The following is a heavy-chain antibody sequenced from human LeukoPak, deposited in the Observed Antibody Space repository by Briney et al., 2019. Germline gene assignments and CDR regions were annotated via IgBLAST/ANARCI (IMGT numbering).Heavy chain of an antibody. V-gene: IGHV3-30-3*01. CDR1: GFTFSSYA. Sequence: GGSLRLSCAASGFTFSSYAMHWVRQAPGKGLEWVAVISYDGSNKYYADSVKGRFTISRDNSKNTLYLQVNSLRAEDTAVYYCAKGNGYSYGRYYFDYWGQGTLVTVSS. CDR3: AKGNGYSYGRYYFDY. J-gene: IGHJ4*02. D-gene: IGHD5-18*01. CDR2: ISYDGSNK.